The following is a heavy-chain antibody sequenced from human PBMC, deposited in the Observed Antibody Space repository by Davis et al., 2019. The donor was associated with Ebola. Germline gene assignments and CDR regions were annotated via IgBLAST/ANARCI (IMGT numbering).Heavy chain of an antibody. J-gene: IGHJ4*02. Sequence: PGGSLRLSCAASGFTFSSYGMHWVRQAPGKGLEWVAFIRYDGSNKYYADSVKGRFTISRDNSKNTLYLQMNSLRAEDTAVYYCAKVSGLEWLLPVYWGQGTLVTVSS. CDR3: AKVSGLEWLLPVY. D-gene: IGHD3-3*01. CDR1: GFTFSSYG. V-gene: IGHV3-30*02. CDR2: IRYDGSNK.